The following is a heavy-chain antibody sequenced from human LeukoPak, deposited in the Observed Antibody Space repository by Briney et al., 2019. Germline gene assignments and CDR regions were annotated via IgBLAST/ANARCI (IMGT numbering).Heavy chain of an antibody. CDR1: GFTFSSCG. Sequence: GRSLRLSCTASGFTFSSCGIHWVRQAPGKGPEWVAVIWYDGSNKYYADSVKGRFTISRDNSKNTLYLQMNSLRAEDTAVYYCARSRGYSGYDFDYWGQGTLVTVSS. CDR3: ARSRGYSGYDFDY. J-gene: IGHJ4*02. D-gene: IGHD5-12*01. V-gene: IGHV3-33*03. CDR2: IWYDGSNK.